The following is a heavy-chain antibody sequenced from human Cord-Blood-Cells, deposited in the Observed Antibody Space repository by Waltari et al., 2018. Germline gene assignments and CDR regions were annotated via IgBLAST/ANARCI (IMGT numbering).Heavy chain of an antibody. CDR3: AREGGLAAAGTDY. CDR1: GGSFSGYY. J-gene: IGHJ4*02. D-gene: IGHD6-13*01. CDR2: INHSGST. Sequence: QVQLQQWGAGLLKPSETLSLTCAVYGGSFSGYYWRWINQPPGKGLEWIGEINHSGSTNYNPSLKSRVTISVDTSKNQFSLKLSSVTAADTAVYYCAREGGLAAAGTDYWGQGTLVTVSS. V-gene: IGHV4-34*01.